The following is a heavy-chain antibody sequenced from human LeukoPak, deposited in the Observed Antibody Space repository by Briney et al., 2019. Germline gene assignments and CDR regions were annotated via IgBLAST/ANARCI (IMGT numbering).Heavy chain of an antibody. CDR1: GLTVNSKY. CDR2: IYSGGST. J-gene: IGHJ1*01. Sequence: PGGSLRLSCAASGLTVNSKYMSWVRQAPGKGLEWVSIIYSGGSTNYADSVKGRFTISRDNSKNTVYLQMNSLRAEDTAVCYCTGDVYQHWGQGTLVTVSS. V-gene: IGHV3-53*01. D-gene: IGHD1-14*01. CDR3: TGDVYQH.